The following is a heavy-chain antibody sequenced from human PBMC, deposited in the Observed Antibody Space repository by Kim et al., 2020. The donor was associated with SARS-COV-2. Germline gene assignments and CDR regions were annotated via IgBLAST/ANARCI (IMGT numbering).Heavy chain of an antibody. CDR2: ISSDGTKI. V-gene: IGHV3-74*03. Sequence: GGSLRLSCVASEFPFSMYWMHWVRLAPGKGLEWVSRISSDGTKITYADSVRGRFTISRDNAKNTLYLEMNSLRVEDTGLYYCTRDRHTRGLDYYGSDIWG. CDR1: EFPFSMYW. J-gene: IGHJ6*01. CDR3: TRDRHTRGLDYYGSDI. D-gene: IGHD3-10*01.